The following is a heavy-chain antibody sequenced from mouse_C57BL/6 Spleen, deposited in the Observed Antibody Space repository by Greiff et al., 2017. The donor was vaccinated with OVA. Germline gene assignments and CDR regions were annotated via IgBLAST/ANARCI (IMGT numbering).Heavy chain of an antibody. V-gene: IGHV1-81*01. Sequence: QVQLQQSGAELARPGASVKLSCKASGYTFTSYGLSWVKQRTGQGLEWIGEIYPRSGNTYYNEKFKGKATLTADKSSSPAYMELRSLTSEDSAVYFGARDGSSPYYAMDYWGQGTSVTVSS. CDR3: ARDGSSPYYAMDY. CDR1: GYTFTSYG. D-gene: IGHD1-1*01. J-gene: IGHJ4*01. CDR2: IYPRSGNT.